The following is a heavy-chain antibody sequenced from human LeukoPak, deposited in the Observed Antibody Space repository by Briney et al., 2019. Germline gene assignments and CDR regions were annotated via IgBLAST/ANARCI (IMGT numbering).Heavy chain of an antibody. J-gene: IGHJ4*02. D-gene: IGHD3-22*01. V-gene: IGHV3-48*04. CDR2: ISSSGSTI. Sequence: PGGSLRLSCAASGFTFSSYSMNWVRQAPGKGLEWVSSISSSGSTIYYADSVKGRFTISRDNAKNSLYLQMNSLRAEDTAVYYCARETYYYDSSGYYYLDYWGQGTLVTVSS. CDR1: GFTFSSYS. CDR3: ARETYYYDSSGYYYLDY.